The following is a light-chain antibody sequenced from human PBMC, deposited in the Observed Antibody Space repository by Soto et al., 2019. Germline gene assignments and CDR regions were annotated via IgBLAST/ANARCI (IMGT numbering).Light chain of an antibody. V-gene: IGLV1-44*01. CDR3: AAWDDSLNVVV. CDR2: SNN. CDR1: SSNIGSYT. Sequence: QSVLTQPPSASGTPGQRVTISCSGSSSNIGSYTVNWYQQLPGTAPKLLIYSNNQRPSGVPDRFSGSKSGTSASLAISGLQSEDEADYHCAAWDDSLNVVVFGGGTKLTVL. J-gene: IGLJ2*01.